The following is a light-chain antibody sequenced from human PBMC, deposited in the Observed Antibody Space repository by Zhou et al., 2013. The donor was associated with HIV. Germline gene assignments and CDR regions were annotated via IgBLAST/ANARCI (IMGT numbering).Light chain of an antibody. CDR2: GAS. CDR1: QRVGSNY. Sequence: DIVLTQSPGTLSLSPGERATLSCRASQRVGSNYLAWYQQTPGQAPRLLIFGASSRATGIPDRFSGGGSGTDFTLSISRLEPEDFAVYFCQKYGGSPPITFGQGTRLEIK. CDR3: QKYGGSPPIT. J-gene: IGKJ5*01. V-gene: IGKV3-20*01.